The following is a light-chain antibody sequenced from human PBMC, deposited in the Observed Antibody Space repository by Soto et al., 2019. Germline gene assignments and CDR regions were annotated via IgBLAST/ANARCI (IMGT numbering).Light chain of an antibody. J-gene: IGKJ1*01. CDR2: GAS. CDR3: QQYSFLPRT. Sequence: EVVLTQSPATLSLSPGERATLSCRASQTISTYLAWYQQKHGQSPRLLIYGASTRATGIPDRFGGSGSGTDFTLTISRLEPEDFAVYYCQQYSFLPRTFGQGTKVDIK. V-gene: IGKV3-20*01. CDR1: QTISTY.